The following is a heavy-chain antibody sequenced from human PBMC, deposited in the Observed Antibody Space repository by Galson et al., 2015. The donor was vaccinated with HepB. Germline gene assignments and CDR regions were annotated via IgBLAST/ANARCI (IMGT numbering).Heavy chain of an antibody. CDR2: IVVGSGNT. Sequence: SVKVSCKASGFTFTRSAIHWVRQAPGQRLEWIGWIVVGSGNTNYAQKFQERVTITRDMSTSTAYMELSSLRSEDTAVYYCAAAKSSAVGAKYAFDIWGQGTMVTVSS. CDR1: GFTFTRSA. V-gene: IGHV1-58*02. CDR3: AAAKSSAVGAKYAFDI. D-gene: IGHD1-26*01. J-gene: IGHJ3*02.